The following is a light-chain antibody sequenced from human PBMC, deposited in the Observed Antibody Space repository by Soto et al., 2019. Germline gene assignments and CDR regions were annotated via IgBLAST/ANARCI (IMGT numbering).Light chain of an antibody. CDR1: SSNIGSEY. CDR2: RNT. CDR3: AAWDASLNAWL. Sequence: QSVLTQPPSASGTPGRRVTISCSGSSSNIGSEYVYWYQQLPGTAPKVLIYRNTERPSGVPDRFSGSKSGTSASLAISGLRSEDESDYYCAAWDASLNAWLFGGGTKLTVL. V-gene: IGLV1-47*01. J-gene: IGLJ2*01.